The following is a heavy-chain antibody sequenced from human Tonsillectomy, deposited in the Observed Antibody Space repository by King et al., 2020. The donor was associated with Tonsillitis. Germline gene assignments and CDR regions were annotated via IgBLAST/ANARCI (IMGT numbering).Heavy chain of an antibody. J-gene: IGHJ4*02. CDR2: IWYDGSNK. CDR1: GFTFSSYG. D-gene: IGHD3-10*01. V-gene: IGHV3-33*08. Sequence: VQLVESGGGVVQPGRSLRLSCAASGFTFSSYGMHWVRQAPGKGLECVAVIWYDGSNKYYADSVKGRFTISRDHSKHTLSLQMNSLRAEDTGVYYCARERSSFGGGYPFDYWGQGNLVTVSS. CDR3: ARERSSFGGGYPFDY.